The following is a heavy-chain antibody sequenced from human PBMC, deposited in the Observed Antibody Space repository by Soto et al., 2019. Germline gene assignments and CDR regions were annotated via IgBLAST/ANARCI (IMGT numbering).Heavy chain of an antibody. J-gene: IGHJ5*02. V-gene: IGHV4-59*12. Sequence: SETLSLTCTVSGGSISSYYWSWIRQTPGKTLEWIGYIYHSGTTTYNPSLKSRVTMSLDTSNNQFSLRLTSVTAADTAVYYCARGQRFSDWFDPWGQGTLVTVSS. CDR1: GGSISSYY. CDR2: IYHSGTT. CDR3: ARGQRFSDWFDP. D-gene: IGHD3-3*01.